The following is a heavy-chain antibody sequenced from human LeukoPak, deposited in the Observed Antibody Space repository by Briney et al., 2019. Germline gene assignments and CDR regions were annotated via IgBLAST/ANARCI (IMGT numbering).Heavy chain of an antibody. CDR1: GFTFSDSF. CDR2: SKNKDANYTP. D-gene: IGHD6-13*01. CDR3: ATSSWYRLAY. J-gene: IGHJ4*02. V-gene: IGHV3-72*01. Sequence: GGSLRLSCAASGFTFSDSFISWVRQAPGKGLEWVSHSKNKDANYTPEYAASVKGRFTISRDESKNSLYMQITSLETEDTAVYYCATSSWYRLAYWGQGSLVTVSS.